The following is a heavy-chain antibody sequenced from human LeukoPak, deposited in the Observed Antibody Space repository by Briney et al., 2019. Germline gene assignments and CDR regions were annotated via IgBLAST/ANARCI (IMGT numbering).Heavy chain of an antibody. Sequence: SETLSLTCTVSGGSISSYYWSWIRQPPGKGLEWIGYIYYSGSTNYNPSLKSRVTISVDTSKNQFSLKLSSVTAADTAVYYCARQDDSGWYQVFGAFDIWGQGTMVTVSS. CDR2: IYYSGST. CDR3: ARQDDSGWYQVFGAFDI. V-gene: IGHV4-59*08. CDR1: GGSISSYY. D-gene: IGHD6-19*01. J-gene: IGHJ3*02.